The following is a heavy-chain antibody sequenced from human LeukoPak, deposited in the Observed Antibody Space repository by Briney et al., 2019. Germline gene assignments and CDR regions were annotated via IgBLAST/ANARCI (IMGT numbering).Heavy chain of an antibody. CDR2: IYYSGST. CDR3: VGDSYAIDY. J-gene: IGHJ4*02. CDR1: DGSISSYY. D-gene: IGHD5-18*01. Sequence: SETLSLTCTVSDGSISSYYWNWIRQPPGKGLEWIGYIYYSGSTNYNPSLKSRVTISVDTPKNQFSLKLSSVTAADTAVYYCVGDSYAIDYWGQGTLVTVSS. V-gene: IGHV4-59*01.